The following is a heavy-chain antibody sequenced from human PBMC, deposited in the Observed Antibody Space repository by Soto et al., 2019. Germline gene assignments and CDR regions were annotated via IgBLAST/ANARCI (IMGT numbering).Heavy chain of an antibody. J-gene: IGHJ4*02. V-gene: IGHV3-74*01. CDR1: GSTLSDYS. D-gene: IGHD2-2*01. CDR3: ARGPRGLYHHDY. Sequence: GGSLRLSCAASGSTLSDYSLNWVRQAAGKGLEWVSRINMDGSSTNYADSVKGRFTISRDNAKNTLYLQMNSLRVDDTAVYYCARGPRGLYHHDYWGQGALVTVSS. CDR2: INMDGSST.